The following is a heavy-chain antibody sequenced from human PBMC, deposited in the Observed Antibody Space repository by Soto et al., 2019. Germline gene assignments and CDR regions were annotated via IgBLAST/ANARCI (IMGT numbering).Heavy chain of an antibody. Sequence: GGSLRLSCAASGFTFDDYGMSWVRQTPGKGLVWVSRINSDGSSISYADSVKGRFTISRDNSKNTVYLQMNSLRAEDTAVYYCARVPDLNYCSRTSRLYYFDYWGQGALVTVSS. J-gene: IGHJ4*02. V-gene: IGHV3-74*03. CDR1: GFTFDDYG. CDR2: INSDGSSI. D-gene: IGHD2-2*01. CDR3: ARVPDLNYCSRTSRLYYFDY.